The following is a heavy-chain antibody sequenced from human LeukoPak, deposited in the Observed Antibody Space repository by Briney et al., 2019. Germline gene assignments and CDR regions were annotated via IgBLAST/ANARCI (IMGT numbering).Heavy chain of an antibody. Sequence: GGSLRLSCAASGFTFSGSAMHWVRQASGKGLERVGRIRSKANSYATAYAASVKGRFTISRDDSKNTAYLQMNSLKTEDTAVYYCTRHGGYCTNGVCYRGFHYWGQGTLVTVSS. D-gene: IGHD2-8*01. CDR3: TRHGGYCTNGVCYRGFHY. J-gene: IGHJ4*02. V-gene: IGHV3-73*01. CDR1: GFTFSGSA. CDR2: IRSKANSYAT.